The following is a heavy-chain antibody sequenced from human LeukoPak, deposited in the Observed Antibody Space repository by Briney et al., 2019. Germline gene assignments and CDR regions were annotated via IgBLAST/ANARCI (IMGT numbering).Heavy chain of an antibody. CDR1: GFPFSDYS. Sequence: GGSLRLSCTASGFPFSDYSMNWVRQAPGKGLEWISYIGISSGNTKYADSVKGRFTISRDNAKNSLYLQMNSLRAEDTAVYYCARCRYFYYYMDVWGKGTTVTVSS. CDR2: IGISSGNT. V-gene: IGHV3-48*04. J-gene: IGHJ6*03. CDR3: ARCRYFYYYMDV.